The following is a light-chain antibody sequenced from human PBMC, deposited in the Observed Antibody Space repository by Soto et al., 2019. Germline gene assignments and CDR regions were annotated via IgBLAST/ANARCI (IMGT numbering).Light chain of an antibody. V-gene: IGLV7-43*01. CDR1: TGTVTSDYS. CDR3: LLYYGGARLV. J-gene: IGLJ3*02. CDR2: NTN. Sequence: QTVVTQEPSLTVSPGGTVTLTCSSSTGTVTSDYSPNWFQQKPGQAPRALIYNTNNRHSWTPARFSGSLIGGKATLTISGVQPEDEADYYCLLYYGGARLVFGGGTKVTVL.